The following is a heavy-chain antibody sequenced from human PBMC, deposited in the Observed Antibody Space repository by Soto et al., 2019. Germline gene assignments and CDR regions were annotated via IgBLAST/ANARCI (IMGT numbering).Heavy chain of an antibody. D-gene: IGHD3-22*01. CDR3: ARDKGPNYYDSSPDV. V-gene: IGHV3-33*01. Sequence: PGGSLRLSCAASGFTFSSYGMHWVRQAPGKGLEWVAVIWYDGSNKYYADSVKGRFTISRDNSKNTLYLQMNSLRAEDTAVYYCARDKGPNYYDSSPDVWGQGTLVTVS. J-gene: IGHJ4*02. CDR1: GFTFSSYG. CDR2: IWYDGSNK.